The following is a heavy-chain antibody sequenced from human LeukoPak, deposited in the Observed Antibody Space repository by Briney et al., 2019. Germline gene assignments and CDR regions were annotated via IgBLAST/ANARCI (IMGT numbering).Heavy chain of an antibody. CDR2: ISSSSNYI. Sequence: PGGSLRLSCAVSGFTFSSYSMNWVRQAPGKGLEWVSSISSSSNYIYYADSVRGRFTISRDNAKNSLSLQMNSLRAEDTAVYYCAREVSLGYFDYWGQGTLVTVSS. CDR3: AREVSLGYFDY. CDR1: GFTFSSYS. J-gene: IGHJ4*02. V-gene: IGHV3-21*01.